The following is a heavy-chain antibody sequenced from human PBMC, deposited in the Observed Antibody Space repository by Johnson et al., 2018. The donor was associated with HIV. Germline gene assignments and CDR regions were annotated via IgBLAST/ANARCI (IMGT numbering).Heavy chain of an antibody. V-gene: IGHV3-15*01. Sequence: EVQLVESGGGLVKPGGSLRLSCAASGFTFSNAWMSWVRQAPGKGLEWVGRINSKTDGGTTDYAAPVKGRFTISRDNSKNTLYLQKNSLSAEDTGVDYCARDGGGVIEAGAFDIWGQGTMVTVSS. CDR3: ARDGGGVIEAGAFDI. CDR2: INSKTDGGTT. CDR1: GFTFSNAW. D-gene: IGHD2-8*02. J-gene: IGHJ3*02.